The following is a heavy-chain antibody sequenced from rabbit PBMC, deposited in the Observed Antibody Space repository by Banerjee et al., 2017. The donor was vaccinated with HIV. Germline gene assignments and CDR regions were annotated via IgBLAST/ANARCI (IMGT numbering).Heavy chain of an antibody. Sequence: QEQLEESGGGLVQPEGSLTLTCTASGFSFSNKYVMCWVRQAPGKGLEWIGYIYTGSGSTYYASWAKGRFTISKPSSTTVTLQMTSLTAAETATYFCAREAPGGDFNLWGQGTLVTVS. CDR1: GFSFSNKYV. V-gene: IGHV1S45*01. CDR2: IYTGSGST. CDR3: AREAPGGDFNL. J-gene: IGHJ4*01.